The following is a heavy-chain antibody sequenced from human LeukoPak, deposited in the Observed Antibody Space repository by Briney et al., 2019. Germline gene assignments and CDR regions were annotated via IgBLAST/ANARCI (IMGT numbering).Heavy chain of an antibody. Sequence: SETLSLTCTVSGGSISSSSYSWGWIRQPPGKGLEWIGSIYYSGSTYYNPSLKSRVTKSVDTSKNQYSLKLSSVTAADTAVYYCARYSSGWYPTGFDYWGQGTLVTVSS. CDR1: GGSISSSSYS. CDR2: IYYSGST. V-gene: IGHV4-39*07. D-gene: IGHD6-19*01. J-gene: IGHJ4*02. CDR3: ARYSSGWYPTGFDY.